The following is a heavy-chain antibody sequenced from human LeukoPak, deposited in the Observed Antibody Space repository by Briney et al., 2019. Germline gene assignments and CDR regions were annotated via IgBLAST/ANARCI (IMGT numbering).Heavy chain of an antibody. J-gene: IGHJ4*02. CDR1: GGTFSSYA. V-gene: IGHV1-69*13. Sequence: SVKVSCKASGGTFSSYAISWVRQAPGQGLEWMGGIIPIFGTANYAQKFQGRVTITADESTSTAYMELSRLRSDDTAVYYCARMLSEVGEKSLDYWGQGTLVTVSS. CDR2: IIPIFGTA. D-gene: IGHD3-16*01. CDR3: ARMLSEVGEKSLDY.